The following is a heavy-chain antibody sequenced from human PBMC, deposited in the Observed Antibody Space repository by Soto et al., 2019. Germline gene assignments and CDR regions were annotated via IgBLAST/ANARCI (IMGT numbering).Heavy chain of an antibody. CDR2: IHRDVVT. J-gene: IGHJ4*02. Sequence: QVHLQESGPGLVKPSETLSLTCAISGGSTSSSDWWTWGRQPPGEGLQWIVEIHRDVVTTYNSSLKSRLTISLDHSRNQFSLSLTSVTAADAAVYFCAGRPEIHPRWGQGILVPVSS. D-gene: IGHD1-26*01. CDR1: GGSTSSSDW. CDR3: AGRPEIHPR. V-gene: IGHV4-4*02.